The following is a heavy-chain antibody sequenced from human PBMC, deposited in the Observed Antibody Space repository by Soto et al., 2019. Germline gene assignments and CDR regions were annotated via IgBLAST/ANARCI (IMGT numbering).Heavy chain of an antibody. CDR1: GGSISSYY. J-gene: IGHJ6*02. CDR3: ARGGNYDFWSGYYIPFDYYYGMDV. V-gene: IGHV4-59*01. Sequence: SETLSLTCTVSGGSISSYYWSWIRQPPGKGLEWIGYIYYSGSTNYNPSLKSRVTISVDTSKNQFSLKLSSVTAADTAVYYCARGGNYDFWSGYYIPFDYYYGMDVWGQGTTVTVSS. D-gene: IGHD3-3*01. CDR2: IYYSGST.